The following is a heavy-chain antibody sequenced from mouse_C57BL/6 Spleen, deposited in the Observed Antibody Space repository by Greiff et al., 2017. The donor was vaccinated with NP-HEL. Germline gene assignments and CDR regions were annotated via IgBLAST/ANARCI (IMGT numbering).Heavy chain of an antibody. V-gene: IGHV1-55*01. CDR3: ARAIFYANSCAY. Sequence: QVQLQQPGAELVKPGASVKMSCKASGYTFTSYWITWVKQRPGQGLEWIGDIYPGSGSTNYNEKFKSKATLTVDTSSSTAYMQLSSLTSEDSAAYYYARAIFYANSCAYWGQGTMVTVSA. D-gene: IGHD2-1*01. CDR1: GYTFTSYW. J-gene: IGHJ3*01. CDR2: IYPGSGST.